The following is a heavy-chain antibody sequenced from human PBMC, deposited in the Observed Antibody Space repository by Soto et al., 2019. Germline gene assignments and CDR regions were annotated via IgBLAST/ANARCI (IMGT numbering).Heavy chain of an antibody. J-gene: IGHJ4*02. CDR1: GGTFSTYS. CDR2: LISIFGTA. D-gene: IGHD1-26*01. Sequence: QVQLVQSGAEVKKPGSSVKVSCKTSGGTFSTYSIVWVRQAPGEGLEWMGGLISIFGTANYAQKFQDRVTITADKSTNTAFMELSSLKSEDTDMYYCASSSGNNYGVGTNYYFDYWGQGTLVTVSS. CDR3: ASSSGNNYGVGTNYYFDY. V-gene: IGHV1-69*06.